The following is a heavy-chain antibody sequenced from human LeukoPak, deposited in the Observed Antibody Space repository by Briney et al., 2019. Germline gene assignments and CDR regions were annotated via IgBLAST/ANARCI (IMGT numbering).Heavy chain of an antibody. V-gene: IGHV4-59*08. J-gene: IGHJ4*02. D-gene: IGHD7-27*01. CDR3: ARRPTGDPKFDY. CDR1: GGSISYYF. Sequence: PSETLSLTCSVSGGSISYYFWTWIRQPPGKGLEWIGYIYSSGSTYYNPSLKSRVTISVDTSKNRFSLKLSTVTAADTAVYYCARRPTGDPKFDYWGQGTLVTVSS. CDR2: IYSSGST.